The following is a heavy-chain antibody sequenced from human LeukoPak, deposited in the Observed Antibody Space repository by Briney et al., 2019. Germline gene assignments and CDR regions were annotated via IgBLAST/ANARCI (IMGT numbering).Heavy chain of an antibody. CDR2: INPSGGST. CDR1: GYTFTSYY. D-gene: IGHD4-17*01. Sequence: ASVKVSCKASGYTFTSYYMHWVRQAPGQGLEWMGIINPSGGSTSYAQKFQGRVTMTRDTSTSTVYMELSSLRSEDTAVYYRARTTVTTYYFDYWGQGTLVTVSS. V-gene: IGHV1-46*01. CDR3: ARTTVTTYYFDY. J-gene: IGHJ4*02.